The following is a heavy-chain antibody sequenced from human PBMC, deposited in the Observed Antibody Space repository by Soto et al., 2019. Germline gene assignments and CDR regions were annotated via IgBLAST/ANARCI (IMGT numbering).Heavy chain of an antibody. D-gene: IGHD5-12*01. CDR1: GGSMSSYY. V-gene: IGHV4-59*01. J-gene: IGHJ5*02. Sequence: SETLSLTCTVSGGSMSSYYWSWIRQPPGKGLEWIGYIYYSGSTNYNPSLKSRVTISVDTSKNQFSLKLSSVTAADTAVYYCARGSDSGYDYWFDPWAQGTLVTVYS. CDR3: ARGSDSGYDYWFDP. CDR2: IYYSGST.